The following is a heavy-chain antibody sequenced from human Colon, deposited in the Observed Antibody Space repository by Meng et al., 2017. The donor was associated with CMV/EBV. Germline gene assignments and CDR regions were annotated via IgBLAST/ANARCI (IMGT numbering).Heavy chain of an antibody. CDR3: AKGGDTVLDY. Sequence: GGSLRLSCEVSGFTFSSYGMHWVRQAPGKGLEWLTFIRHDGGMKYLADSVKGRFTISRDNSKNTVYLQMNSLRVDDTAVYYCAKGGDTVLDYWGQGTQVTVSS. D-gene: IGHD4-17*01. J-gene: IGHJ4*02. CDR1: GFTFSSYG. CDR2: IRHDGGMK. V-gene: IGHV3-30*02.